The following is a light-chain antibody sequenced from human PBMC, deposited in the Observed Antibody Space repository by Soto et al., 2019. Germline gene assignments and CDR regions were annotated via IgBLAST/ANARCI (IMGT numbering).Light chain of an antibody. CDR2: DAS. J-gene: IGKJ5*01. V-gene: IGKV3-11*01. CDR3: QQRSNWPPIT. Sequence: EIVLTQSPGTLSLSPGERATLSCRAIQSVSSTYLAWCQQKPGQAPRLLIYDASNRATGIPARFSGSGSGTDFTVTISSLEPEDFAVYYCQQRSNWPPITFGQGTRLEIK. CDR1: QSVSSTY.